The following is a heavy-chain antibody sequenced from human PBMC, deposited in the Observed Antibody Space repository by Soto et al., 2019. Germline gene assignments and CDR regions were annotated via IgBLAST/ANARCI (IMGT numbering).Heavy chain of an antibody. CDR3: LTVPIKVWPYDY. CDR1: GCLFSNAW. V-gene: IGHV3-15*01. CDR2: IKSQSDGGAT. D-gene: IGHD2-8*01. Sequence: GGSLRLSCAASGCLFSNAWMSWVRQCPGKGLEWVARIKSQSDGGATEYAAAVKGRFTISRDDSNNAVYLQMDSLTSDDTAVYYCLTVPIKVWPYDYWGQGTPVTVSS. J-gene: IGHJ4*02.